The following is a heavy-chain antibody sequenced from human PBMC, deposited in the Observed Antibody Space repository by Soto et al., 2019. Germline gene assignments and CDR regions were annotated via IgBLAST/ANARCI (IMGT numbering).Heavy chain of an antibody. CDR2: ISSSSSYT. D-gene: IGHD3-10*01. Sequence: QVQLVESGGGLVKPGGSLRLSCAASGFTFSDYYMSWIRQAPGKGLEWVSYISSSSSYTNYADSVKGRFTISRDNAKNSLYLQMNSLRAEDTAVYYCARGVRGVTYYYYYGMDVWGQGTTVTVSS. V-gene: IGHV3-11*05. J-gene: IGHJ6*02. CDR3: ARGVRGVTYYYYYGMDV. CDR1: GFTFSDYY.